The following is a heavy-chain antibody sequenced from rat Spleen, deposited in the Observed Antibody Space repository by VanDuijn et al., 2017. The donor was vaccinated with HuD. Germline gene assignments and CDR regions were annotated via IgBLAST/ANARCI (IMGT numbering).Heavy chain of an antibody. Sequence: EVQLVESGGGLVQPGRSMKLSCAASGFTFSNYGMAWVRQAPKKGLEWVAYISYDGGSTYYRDSVKGRFTVSRDNAKSTLFLQMDSLRSEDTATYYCAKSRFYYYDGGYYCFNYWGLGVMVTVSS. CDR3: AKSRFYYYDGGYYCFNY. CDR1: GFTFSNYG. CDR2: ISYDGGST. J-gene: IGHJ2*01. V-gene: IGHV5-25*01. D-gene: IGHD1-12*02.